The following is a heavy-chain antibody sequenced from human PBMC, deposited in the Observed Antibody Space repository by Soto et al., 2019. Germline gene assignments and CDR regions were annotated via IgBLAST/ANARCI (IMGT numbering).Heavy chain of an antibody. J-gene: IGHJ4*02. D-gene: IGHD3-22*01. CDR2: ISGSGGRT. Sequence: GGSLRLSCAASGFTFSTYAMSWVRQAPGKGLEWVSVISGSGGRTYYADSVRGRFTISRDNSKNTLFLQMNSLRAEDTALYYCAKDLDYYDSSGYYRFDYWGQGTLVTVSS. CDR1: GFTFSTYA. V-gene: IGHV3-23*01. CDR3: AKDLDYYDSSGYYRFDY.